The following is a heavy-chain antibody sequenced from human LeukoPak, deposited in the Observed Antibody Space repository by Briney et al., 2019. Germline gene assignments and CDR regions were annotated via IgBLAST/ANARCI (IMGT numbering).Heavy chain of an antibody. V-gene: IGHV3-23*01. J-gene: IGHJ3*02. D-gene: IGHD3-22*01. CDR3: AKVQNDYYDSSGYYYAGAFDI. CDR1: GFTFSSYG. Sequence: GGSLRLSCAASGFTFSSYGMHWVRQAPGKGLEWVSAISGSGGSTYYADSVKGRFTISRDNSKNTLYLQMNSLRAEDTAVYYCAKVQNDYYDSSGYYYAGAFDIWGQGTMVTVSS. CDR2: ISGSGGST.